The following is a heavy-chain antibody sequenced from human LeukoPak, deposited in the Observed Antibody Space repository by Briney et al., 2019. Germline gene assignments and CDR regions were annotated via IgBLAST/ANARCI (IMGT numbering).Heavy chain of an antibody. CDR1: GFTFSSYT. V-gene: IGHV3-23*01. J-gene: IGHJ4*02. CDR2: ISGSGGST. D-gene: IGHD3-9*01. CDR3: AKDAITRYDILTGYFDY. Sequence: PGGSLRLSCAASGFTFSSYTMSWVRQAPGKGLEGVSAISGSGGSTYYADSVKGRFTISRDNSKNTLYLQMSSLRAEDTAVYYCAKDAITRYDILTGYFDYWGQGTLVTVSS.